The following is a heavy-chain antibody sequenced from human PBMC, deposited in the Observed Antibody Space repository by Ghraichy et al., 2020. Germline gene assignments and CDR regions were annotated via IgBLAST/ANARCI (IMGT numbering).Heavy chain of an antibody. CDR1: GFTLRNAR. J-gene: IGHJ6*02. Sequence: GGSLRLSCVVSGFTLRNARMNWVRQAPGKGLEWVGRIKSKTDGGATDYAVLVKGRFTISRDDSKNTLYLQMNSLKTEDTAVYYCTTVASSYYYYGMDVWGQGTTVTVSS. V-gene: IGHV3-15*07. CDR2: IKSKTDGGAT. CDR3: TTVASSYYYYGMDV.